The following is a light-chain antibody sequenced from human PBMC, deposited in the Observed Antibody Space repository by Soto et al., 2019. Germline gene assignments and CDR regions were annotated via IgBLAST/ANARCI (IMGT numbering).Light chain of an antibody. V-gene: IGLV2-23*03. CDR1: SSDVGSYNL. J-gene: IGLJ1*01. CDR3: CSYAGSSTV. CDR2: EGS. Sequence: QSALTQPASVSGSPGQSITISGTGTSSDVGSYNLVSWYQQHPGKAPKLMIYEGSKRPSGVSNRFSGSKSGNTASLTISGLQAEDEADYYCCSYAGSSTVFGTGTKVTVL.